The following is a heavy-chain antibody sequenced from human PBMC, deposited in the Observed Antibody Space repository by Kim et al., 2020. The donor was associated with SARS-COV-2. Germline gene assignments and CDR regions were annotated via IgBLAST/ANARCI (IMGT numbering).Heavy chain of an antibody. CDR3: AKSVLGGGQLLRKSLYYYGLDV. J-gene: IGHJ6*02. V-gene: IGHV3-23*01. CDR2: MSDDDVST. CDR1: GFTFSSYA. D-gene: IGHD2-2*01. Sequence: GGSLRLSCAASGFTFSSYAMALVRQAPGKGLEWVSSMSDDDVSTYYAGSVKGRFTSSRDNSKTTLYVQMNSLTAEDTAVYYCAKSVLGGGQLLRKSLYYYGLDVWGRGTTGIGSS.